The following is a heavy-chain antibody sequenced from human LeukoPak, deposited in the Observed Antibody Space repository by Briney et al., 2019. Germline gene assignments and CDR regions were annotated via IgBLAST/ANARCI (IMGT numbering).Heavy chain of an antibody. D-gene: IGHD2-2*01. CDR3: ARVKKGLGTSFDY. Sequence: SETLPLTCTVSGGSISSYYWSWIRQPPGKGLEWIGYIYYSGSTNYNPSLKSRVTISVDTSKNQFSLKLSSVTAADTAVYYCARVKKGLGTSFDYWGQGTLVIVSS. V-gene: IGHV4-59*01. CDR1: GGSISSYY. J-gene: IGHJ4*02. CDR2: IYYSGST.